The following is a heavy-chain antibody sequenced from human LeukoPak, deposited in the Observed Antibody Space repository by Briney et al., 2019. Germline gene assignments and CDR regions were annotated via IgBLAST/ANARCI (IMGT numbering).Heavy chain of an antibody. D-gene: IGHD2-2*01. Sequence: PSETLSLTCTVSGGSISSYYWSWIRQPPGKGLEWIGYIYYSGSTNYNPSLKSRVTISVDTSKNQFSLKLSSVTAADTAVYYCARDPRVQLRYQTDAFDIWGQGTMVTVSS. J-gene: IGHJ3*02. CDR2: IYYSGST. CDR3: ARDPRVQLRYQTDAFDI. V-gene: IGHV4-59*01. CDR1: GGSISSYY.